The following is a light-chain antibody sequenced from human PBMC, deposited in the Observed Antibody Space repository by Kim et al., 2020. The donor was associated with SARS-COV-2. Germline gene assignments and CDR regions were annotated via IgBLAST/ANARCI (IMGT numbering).Light chain of an antibody. CDR1: QSVSSSY. J-gene: IGKJ4*01. CDR3: HQFSSFT. CDR2: EAS. Sequence: IALTQSPGTLSLSPGERATLSCRASQSVSSSYLAWFQQKPGQAPRVLIYEASKRATGIPDRFSGSGSGTDFTLTISRLEPEDFAVYYCHQFSSFTFGGGTKVDIK. V-gene: IGKV3-20*01.